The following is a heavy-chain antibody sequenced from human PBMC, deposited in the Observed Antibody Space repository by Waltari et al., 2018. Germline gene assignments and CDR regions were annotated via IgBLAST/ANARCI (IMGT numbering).Heavy chain of an antibody. V-gene: IGHV3-53*01. Sequence: EVQLVESGGGLIQPGGSLSLSCAVAGFPVSNNYMGWGRQAPGKGLEWVSVIYSGGSTYYADSVKGRFTISRDSSENTVYLQMSSLRAEDTALYYCARFDFRTGSYYWGQGTLVTVSS. CDR1: GFPVSNNY. D-gene: IGHD3-3*01. J-gene: IGHJ4*02. CDR3: ARFDFRTGSYY. CDR2: IYSGGST.